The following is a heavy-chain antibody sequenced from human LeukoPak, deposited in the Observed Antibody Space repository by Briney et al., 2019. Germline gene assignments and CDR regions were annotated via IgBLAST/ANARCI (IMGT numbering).Heavy chain of an antibody. CDR3: ARDRKISSGYYPDAFDI. V-gene: IGHV4-4*07. CDR2: IYTSGST. Sequence: SETLSLTCTVSGGSISSYYWSWIRQTAGKGLEWIGRIYTSGSTNYNPSLKSRVTMSVDTSKNQFSLKLSSVTAADTAVYYCARDRKISSGYYPDAFDIWGQGTMVTVSS. J-gene: IGHJ3*02. CDR1: GGSISSYY. D-gene: IGHD3-22*01.